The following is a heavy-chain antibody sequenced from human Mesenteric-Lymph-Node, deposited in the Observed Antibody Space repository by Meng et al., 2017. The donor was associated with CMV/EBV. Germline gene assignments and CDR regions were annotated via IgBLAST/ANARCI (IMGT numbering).Heavy chain of an antibody. J-gene: IGHJ6*02. CDR3: ARYTGSSVYYYYGMDV. V-gene: IGHV3-7*01. D-gene: IGHD6-6*01. Sequence: GGSLRLSCAASGFTFSSYWMSWVRQAPGKGLEWVANIKQDGSEKYYVDSVKGRFTISRDNAKNSLYLQMNSLRAEDTAVYYCARYTGSSVYYYYGMDVWGQGTTVTVSS. CDR2: IKQDGSEK. CDR1: GFTFSSYW.